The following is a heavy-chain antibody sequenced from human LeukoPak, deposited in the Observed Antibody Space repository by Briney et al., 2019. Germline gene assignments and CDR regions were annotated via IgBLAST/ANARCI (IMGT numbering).Heavy chain of an antibody. V-gene: IGHV5-51*01. CDR1: GYSFTSYW. CDR2: IYPGDSDT. D-gene: IGHD3-10*01. J-gene: IGHJ4*02. Sequence: GESLKISCKGSGYSFTSYWIGWVRQMPGKGLEWMGMIYPGDSDTRYSPSFQGQVTISADKSISTAYLQWSSLKASDTAMYYCARQGGGYYGSGRHFDYWGQGTLVTVSS. CDR3: ARQGGGYYGSGRHFDY.